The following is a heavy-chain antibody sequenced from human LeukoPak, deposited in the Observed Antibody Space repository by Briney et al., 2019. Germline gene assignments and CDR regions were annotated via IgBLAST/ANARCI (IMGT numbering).Heavy chain of an antibody. CDR2: IFYSGNT. CDR1: GGSINSSSYY. V-gene: IGHV4-39*01. J-gene: IGHJ5*02. D-gene: IGHD3-10*01. CDR3: ARNRYYYGSRSYGVPNWFDP. Sequence: PSETLSLTCTVSGGSINSSSYYWGWIRQPPGKGLEWIGSIFYSGNTYDNPSLKSRVTISVDTSKNQFSLKLSSVTAADTAVYYCARNRYYYGSRSYGVPNWFDPWGQGTLVTVSS.